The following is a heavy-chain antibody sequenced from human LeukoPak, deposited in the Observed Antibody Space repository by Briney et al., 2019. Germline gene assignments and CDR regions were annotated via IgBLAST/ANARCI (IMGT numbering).Heavy chain of an antibody. CDR1: GYTFTNYA. D-gene: IGHD6-6*01. V-gene: IGHV1-3*01. CDR3: ARASVSSSFVYWESAYFDY. CDR2: INAGSGNT. Sequence: EASVKVSCKASGYTFTNYAIHWVRQAPGQRLEWMGWINAGSGNTHYSQNFQDRVTITRDTSASIAYMELRSLRSEDTAVHYCARASVSSSFVYWESAYFDYWGQGTLVTVSS. J-gene: IGHJ4*02.